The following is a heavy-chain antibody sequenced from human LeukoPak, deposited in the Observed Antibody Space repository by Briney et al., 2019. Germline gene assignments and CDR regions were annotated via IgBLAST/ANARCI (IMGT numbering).Heavy chain of an antibody. J-gene: IGHJ6*02. CDR1: GFTFSSYS. CDR2: ISYDGRNE. D-gene: IGHD4-17*01. CDR3: AVTTSTTGYYYGMDV. Sequence: GSLRLSCAASGFTFSSYSIHWFRQAPGKGLEWVTVISYDGRNEYYADSVKGRFTISRDNPKNTLFLQMNSLRAEDTAVYYCAVTTSTTGYYYGMDVWGQGTAVTVSS. V-gene: IGHV3-30*03.